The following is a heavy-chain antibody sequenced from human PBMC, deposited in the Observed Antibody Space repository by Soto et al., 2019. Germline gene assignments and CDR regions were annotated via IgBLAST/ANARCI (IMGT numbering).Heavy chain of an antibody. CDR1: GGSISSSSYY. CDR2: IYYSGST. V-gene: IGHV4-39*01. J-gene: IGHJ5*02. Sequence: QLQLQESGPGLVKPSETLSLTCTVSGGSISSSSYYWGWIRQPPGKGLEWIGSIYYSGSTYYNPSLKSRVTISVDTSKNQFSLKLSSVTAADTAVYYCARQGIEVPWYNWFDPWGQGTLVTVSS. CDR3: ARQGIEVPWYNWFDP.